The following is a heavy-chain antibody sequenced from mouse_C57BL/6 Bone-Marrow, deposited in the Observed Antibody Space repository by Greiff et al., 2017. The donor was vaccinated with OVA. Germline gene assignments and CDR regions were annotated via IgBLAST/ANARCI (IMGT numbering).Heavy chain of an antibody. Sequence: QVHVKQSGAELVKPGASVKVSCKASGYTFTSYWMHWVKQRPGQGLEWIGRIHPSDSDTNYNQKFKGKATLTVDKSSSTAYMQLSSLTSEDSAVYYCASELLRYVAWFAYWGQGTLVTVSA. CDR1: GYTFTSYW. V-gene: IGHV1-74*01. D-gene: IGHD1-1*01. CDR2: IHPSDSDT. CDR3: ASELLRYVAWFAY. J-gene: IGHJ3*01.